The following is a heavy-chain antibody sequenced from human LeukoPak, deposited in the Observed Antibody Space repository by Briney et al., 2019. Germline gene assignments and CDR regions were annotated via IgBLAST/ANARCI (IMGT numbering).Heavy chain of an antibody. CDR2: VNHSGST. CDR3: ASSLGSSGMDV. J-gene: IGHJ6*02. CDR1: GDSFSGYY. D-gene: IGHD1-26*01. V-gene: IGHV4-34*01. Sequence: PSETLSLTCAVYGDSFSGYYWSWIRQPPGKGLEWIGEVNHSGSTNYNPSLKSRVTISVDTSKNQFSLKLSSVTAADTAVYYCASSLGSSGMDVWGQGTTVTVSS.